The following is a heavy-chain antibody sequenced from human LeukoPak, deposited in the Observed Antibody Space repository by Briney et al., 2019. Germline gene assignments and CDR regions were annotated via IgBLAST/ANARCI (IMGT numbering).Heavy chain of an antibody. CDR1: GFTFSSYA. Sequence: GGSLRLSCAASGFTFSSYAMSWVRQAPGKGLEWVSAISGSGGSTYYADSVKGRFTISRDNSKNTLYLQMNSLRAEDTAVYYCAKGNMVRGVISLAPWFDPWGQGTLVTVSS. V-gene: IGHV3-23*01. D-gene: IGHD3-10*01. CDR3: AKGNMVRGVISLAPWFDP. CDR2: ISGSGGST. J-gene: IGHJ5*02.